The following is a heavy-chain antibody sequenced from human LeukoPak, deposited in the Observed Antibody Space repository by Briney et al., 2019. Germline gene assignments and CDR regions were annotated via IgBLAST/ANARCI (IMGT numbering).Heavy chain of an antibody. CDR3: ARHESSNYRSGGSCYPSLWFDP. CDR2: IYYSGST. Sequence: PSETLSLTCTVSGGSISSSSYYWGWIRQPPGKGLEWIGSIYYSGSTYYNPSLKSRVTISVDTSKNQFSLKLSSVTAADTAVYYCARHESSNYRSGGSCYPSLWFDPWGQGTLVTVSS. D-gene: IGHD2-15*01. J-gene: IGHJ5*02. CDR1: GGSISSSSYY. V-gene: IGHV4-39*01.